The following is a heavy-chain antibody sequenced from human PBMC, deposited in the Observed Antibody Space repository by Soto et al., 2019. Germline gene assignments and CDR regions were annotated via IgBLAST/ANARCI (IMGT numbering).Heavy chain of an antibody. Sequence: SETLSLTCTVSGGSISSGGYYWSWIRQHPGKGLEWIGYIYYSGSTYYNPSLKSRVTISVDTSKNQFSLKLSSVTAADTAVYYCARAKYCSGGSCYHTTDLFDYWGQRTLDTVSA. D-gene: IGHD2-15*01. V-gene: IGHV4-31*03. CDR3: ARAKYCSGGSCYHTTDLFDY. CDR2: IYYSGST. CDR1: GGSISSGGYY. J-gene: IGHJ4*02.